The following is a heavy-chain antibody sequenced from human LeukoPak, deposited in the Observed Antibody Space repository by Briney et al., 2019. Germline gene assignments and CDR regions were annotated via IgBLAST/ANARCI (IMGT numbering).Heavy chain of an antibody. Sequence: GGSLGLSCAASGFIFEDYAMHWVRQAPGKGLEYVKGISWNSGSIGYADSVKGRFTISRDNAKNYLYLQMKRLRAEDTALYYCGKDVLQNYYDSTPGPMDVWGQGTTVTVPS. CDR1: GFIFEDYA. CDR2: ISWNSGSI. V-gene: IGHV3-9*01. J-gene: IGHJ6*02. CDR3: GKDVLQNYYDSTPGPMDV. D-gene: IGHD3-22*01.